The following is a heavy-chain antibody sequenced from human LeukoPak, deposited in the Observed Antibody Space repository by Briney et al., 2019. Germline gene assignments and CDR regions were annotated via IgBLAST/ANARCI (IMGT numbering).Heavy chain of an antibody. J-gene: IGHJ4*02. CDR3: ARVYDYGKFDF. Sequence: SETLSLTCTVSGGSISSYYWSWIRQPAGKGLEWIGRIYTSGSTNYNPSLKSRVTMSVDTSKNQFSLNLNSVTAADTAVYYCARVYDYGKFDFWGPGTPLTVSS. CDR1: GGSISSYY. CDR2: IYTSGST. V-gene: IGHV4-4*07. D-gene: IGHD4/OR15-4a*01.